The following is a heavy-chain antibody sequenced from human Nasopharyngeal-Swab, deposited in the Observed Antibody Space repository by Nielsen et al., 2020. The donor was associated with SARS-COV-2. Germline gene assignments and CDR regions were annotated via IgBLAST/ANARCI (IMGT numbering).Heavy chain of an antibody. D-gene: IGHD3-22*01. V-gene: IGHV3-33*06. CDR2: IWYDGTNT. CDR3: AKDDGSSGYFPY. CDR1: GFTFSRYA. J-gene: IGHJ4*02. Sequence: GESLKISCAASGFTFSRYAMHWVRQAPGKGLEWVTLIWYDGTNTYYADSVKGRFTISRDNSKNTLYLQMNSLRAEDTAVYYCAKDDGSSGYFPYWGQGTLVTVSS.